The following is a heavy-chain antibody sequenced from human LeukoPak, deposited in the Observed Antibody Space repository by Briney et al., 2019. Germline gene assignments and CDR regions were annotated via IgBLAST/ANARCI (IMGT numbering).Heavy chain of an antibody. CDR3: ARDQTGYLGLFDP. D-gene: IGHD3-9*01. CDR1: GYTFTSYG. J-gene: IGHJ5*02. Sequence: ASVKVSSVASGYTFTSYGISWVRQAPGQGLEWMGWISAYNGNTNYAQKLQGRVTITTDTSTSTAYMELRSLRSDDTAVYYCARDQTGYLGLFDPWGQGTLVTVSS. V-gene: IGHV1-18*01. CDR2: ISAYNGNT.